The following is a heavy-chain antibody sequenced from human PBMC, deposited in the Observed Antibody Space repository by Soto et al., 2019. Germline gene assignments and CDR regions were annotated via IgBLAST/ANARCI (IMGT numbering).Heavy chain of an antibody. J-gene: IGHJ5*02. V-gene: IGHV2-5*01. Sequence: SGPTLVNPTQTLTLTCTFSGFSLSTSGVGVGWIRQPPGKALEWLALIYWNDDKRYSPSLKSRLTITKDTSKNQVVLTMTNIDLVDTATYYCAHSGYDFWSGYYRSRWFDPWGQ. CDR1: GFSLSTSGVG. D-gene: IGHD3-3*01. CDR3: AHSGYDFWSGYYRSRWFDP. CDR2: IYWNDDK.